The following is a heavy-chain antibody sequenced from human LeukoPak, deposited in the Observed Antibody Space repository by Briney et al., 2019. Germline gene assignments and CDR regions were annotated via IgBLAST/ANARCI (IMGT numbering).Heavy chain of an antibody. V-gene: IGHV4-39*01. CDR3: XXXXYYYYMDV. J-gene: IGHJ6*03. CDR2: IYYXGXX. Sequence: XGWXXQXPXXXXEWIGRIYYXGXXYYNPSLXSRVTIXXXTXXNQXSLKLSSVTAADTAVYXXXXXXYYYYMDVWGKGTTVTVSS.